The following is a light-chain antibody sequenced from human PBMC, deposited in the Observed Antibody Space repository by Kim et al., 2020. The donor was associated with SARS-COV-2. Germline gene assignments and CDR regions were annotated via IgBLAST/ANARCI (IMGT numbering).Light chain of an antibody. CDR1: QGISSY. Sequence: SVGDRVTITCRASQGISSYLAWYQQKPGKAPKLLIYAASTLQSGVPSRFSGSGSGTEFTLTISSLQPEDFATYYCQQLNSYLSFTFGPGTKVDIK. V-gene: IGKV1-9*01. J-gene: IGKJ3*01. CDR3: QQLNSYLSFT. CDR2: AAS.